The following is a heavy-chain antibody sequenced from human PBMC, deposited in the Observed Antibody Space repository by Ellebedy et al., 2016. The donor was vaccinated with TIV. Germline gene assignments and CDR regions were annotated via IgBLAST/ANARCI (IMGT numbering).Heavy chain of an antibody. Sequence: ASVKVSCKASGYTFSNFDINWVRQAPGQGLEWMGWMNPGSGNSGFAQKFQGRVTITRDTSITTAYMELSSLRFEDTAVYYCARAPSGYCTGAICYYWFDSWGQGTLVTVSS. V-gene: IGHV1-8*01. J-gene: IGHJ5*01. D-gene: IGHD2-8*02. CDR1: GYTFSNFD. CDR3: ARAPSGYCTGAICYYWFDS. CDR2: MNPGSGNS.